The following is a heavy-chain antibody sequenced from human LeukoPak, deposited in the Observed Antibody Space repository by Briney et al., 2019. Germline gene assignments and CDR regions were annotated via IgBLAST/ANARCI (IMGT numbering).Heavy chain of an antibody. CDR3: ASQRTMINAFDI. D-gene: IGHD3-22*01. CDR2: ISSSSSYI. V-gene: IGHV3-21*01. CDR1: GFTFSSYS. Sequence: GESLRLSCAASGFTFSSYSMNWVRQAPGKGLEWVSSISSSSSYIYYADSVKGRFTISRDNAKNSLYLQMNSLRAEDTAVYYCASQRTMINAFDIWGQGTMVTVSS. J-gene: IGHJ3*02.